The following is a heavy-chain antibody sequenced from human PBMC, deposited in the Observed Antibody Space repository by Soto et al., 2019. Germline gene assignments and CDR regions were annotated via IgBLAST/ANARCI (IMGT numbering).Heavy chain of an antibody. V-gene: IGHV1-18*01. CDR3: ARYDYDISLGGWYYSGGEV. Sequence: QVQLVQSGAEVKKPGASVKVSCKASGYTFTSYGISWVRQAPGQGLEWMGWISAYNGNTNYAQKLQGRVTMTTDTSTSTAYMEGRRVRSDDTAVYYCARYDYDISLGGWYYSGGEVWGQGTTVTVSS. CDR1: GYTFTSYG. J-gene: IGHJ6*02. D-gene: IGHD3-9*01. CDR2: ISAYNGNT.